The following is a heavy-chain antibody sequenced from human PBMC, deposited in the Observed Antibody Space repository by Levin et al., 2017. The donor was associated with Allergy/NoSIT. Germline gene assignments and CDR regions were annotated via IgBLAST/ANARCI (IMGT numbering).Heavy chain of an antibody. CDR3: AKDTVTSMFYYYGMDV. CDR1: GFTLGSYA. Sequence: GGSLRLSCAASGFTLGSYAMNWVRQAPGKGLEWVSTISGSGAGTYYADSVKGRFTVSRDNSKNMLYLQMNSLRAEGTAVYYCAKDTVTSMFYYYGMDVWGQGTTVTVSS. CDR2: ISGSGAGT. D-gene: IGHD4-17*01. V-gene: IGHV3-23*01. J-gene: IGHJ6*02.